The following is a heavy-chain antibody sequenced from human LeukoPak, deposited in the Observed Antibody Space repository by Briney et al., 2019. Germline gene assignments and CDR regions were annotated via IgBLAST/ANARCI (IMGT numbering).Heavy chain of an antibody. CDR2: IYYSGST. Sequence: SETLSLTCTVSGGSISSSSYYWRWIRQPPGKGLEWIGYIYYSGSTNYNPSLKSRVTISVDTSKNQFSLKLSSVTAADTAVYYCALLSHYYDSSGYYEPAFDYWGQGTLVTVSS. CDR3: ALLSHYYDSSGYYEPAFDY. V-gene: IGHV4-61*01. CDR1: GGSISSSSYY. J-gene: IGHJ4*02. D-gene: IGHD3-22*01.